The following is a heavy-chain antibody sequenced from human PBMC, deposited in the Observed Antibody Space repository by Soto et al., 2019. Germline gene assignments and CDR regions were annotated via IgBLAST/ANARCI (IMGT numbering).Heavy chain of an antibody. CDR1: GFSLTTSGVG. J-gene: IGHJ4*02. CDR2: IYWDDDK. CDR3: AHRVLRTVFGLVTTTAIYFDF. D-gene: IGHD3-3*01. Sequence: QITLNESGPTQVKPRQTLTLTCTFSGFSLTTSGVGVGWIRQSPGKPPEWLAIIYWDDDKRYSPSLKSRLTITKDTSKNQVVLTMADLDPADTATYYCAHRVLRTVFGLVTTTAIYFDFWGQGTPVAVSS. V-gene: IGHV2-5*02.